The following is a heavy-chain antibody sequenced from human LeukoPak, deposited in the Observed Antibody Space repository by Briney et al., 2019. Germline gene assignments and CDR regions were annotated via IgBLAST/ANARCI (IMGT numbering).Heavy chain of an antibody. Sequence: PGGSLRLSCAASGFTFSTYSMNWVRQAPGKGLEWVSYITTSSSGIYYADSVKGRFTISRDNAKNSLYLQMNSLRDEDTAVYYCARANYAVQYYFDYWGQGTLVTVSS. J-gene: IGHJ4*02. CDR3: ARANYAVQYYFDY. CDR1: GFTFSTYS. D-gene: IGHD3-16*01. V-gene: IGHV3-48*02. CDR2: ITTSSSGI.